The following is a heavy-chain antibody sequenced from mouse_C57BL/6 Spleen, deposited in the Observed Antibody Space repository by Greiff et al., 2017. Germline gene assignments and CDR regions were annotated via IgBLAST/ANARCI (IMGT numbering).Heavy chain of an antibody. J-gene: IGHJ1*03. CDR1: GYPFTSYW. D-gene: IGHD2-3*01. CDR3: AAMVTPWYFDV. Sequence: VQLQQPGAELVKPGASVKMSCKASGYPFTSYWITWVKQRPGQGLEWIGDIYPGRGSTNDNEKFKRKATLTVDTSSSTAYMQLSSLTSEDSAVYYCAAMVTPWYFDVWGTGTTVTVSS. CDR2: IYPGRGST. V-gene: IGHV1-55*01.